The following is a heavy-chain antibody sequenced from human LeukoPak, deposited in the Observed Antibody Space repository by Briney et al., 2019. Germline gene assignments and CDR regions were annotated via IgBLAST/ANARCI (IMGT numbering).Heavy chain of an antibody. V-gene: IGHV3-21*01. J-gene: IGHJ4*02. CDR2: ISSSSSYI. CDR3: ERDPNYYDSRVYNTDY. CDR1: GFTFSSYS. Sequence: GGSLRLSCAASGFTFSSYSMNWVRQAPGKGLEWVSSISSSSSYIYYADSVKGRFTISRDNAKNSLYLQMNSLRAEDTAVYYCERDPNYYDSRVYNTDYWGQGTLVTVSS. D-gene: IGHD3-22*01.